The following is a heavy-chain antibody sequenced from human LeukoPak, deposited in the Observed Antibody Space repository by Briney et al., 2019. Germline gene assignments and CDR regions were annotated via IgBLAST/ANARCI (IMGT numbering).Heavy chain of an antibody. D-gene: IGHD6-19*01. CDR3: ARLGYSGGWYVGVQH. V-gene: IGHV4-39*07. J-gene: IGHJ1*01. CDR1: GGSISSSSYY. CDR2: IYYSGST. Sequence: PSETLSLTCTVSGGSISSSSYYWGWIRQPPGKGLEWIGSIYYSGSTYYNPSLKSRVTISVDTSKNQFSLKLSSVTAADTAVYYCARLGYSGGWYVGVQHWAQGTLVTVSS.